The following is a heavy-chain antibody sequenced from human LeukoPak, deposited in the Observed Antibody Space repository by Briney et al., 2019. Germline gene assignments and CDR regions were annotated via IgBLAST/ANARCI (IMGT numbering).Heavy chain of an antibody. V-gene: IGHV4-4*07. CDR1: GGSISSYY. CDR3: ASDYGDYAEYFQH. D-gene: IGHD4-17*01. J-gene: IGHJ1*01. CDR2: IYTGGST. Sequence: PSETLSLTCTVSGGSISSYYWSWIRQPAGKGLEWIGRIYTGGSTNYNPSPKSRVTMSVDTSKNQFSLKLSSVTAADTAVYHCASDYGDYAEYFQHWGQGTLVTVSS.